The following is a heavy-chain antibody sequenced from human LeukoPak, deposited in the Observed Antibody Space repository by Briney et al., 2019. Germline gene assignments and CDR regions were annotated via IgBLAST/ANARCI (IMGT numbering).Heavy chain of an antibody. D-gene: IGHD4-11*01. V-gene: IGHV3-23*01. CDR1: GFTFSSYA. CDR2: ISGSGGST. CDR3: AKRTDYSNYGPFDY. J-gene: IGHJ4*02. Sequence: GSLRLSCAASGFTFSSYAMHWVRQAPDKGLEWVSAISGSGGSTYYADSVKGRFTISRDNSKNTLFLQMNSLRAEDTAVYYCAKRTDYSNYGPFDYWGQGTLVTVSS.